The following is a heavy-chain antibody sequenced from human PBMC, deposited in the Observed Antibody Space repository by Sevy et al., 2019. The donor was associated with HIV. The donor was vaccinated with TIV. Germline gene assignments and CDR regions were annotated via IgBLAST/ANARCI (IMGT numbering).Heavy chain of an antibody. J-gene: IGHJ4*02. CDR3: ARTPIGNYVDYFDY. D-gene: IGHD1-7*01. V-gene: IGHV3-53*01. CDR1: GFIVTNNY. Sequence: GGSLRLSCAASGFIVTNNYMSWVRQAPGKGLEWVSVIHGGGTTQYADSVKGRFTISRDNSKNTLYLQMNTLRAEDTAVYYCARTPIGNYVDYFDYWGQGTLVTVSS. CDR2: IHGGGTT.